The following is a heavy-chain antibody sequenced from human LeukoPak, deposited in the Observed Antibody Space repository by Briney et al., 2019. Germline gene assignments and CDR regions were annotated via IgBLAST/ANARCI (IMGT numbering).Heavy chain of an antibody. J-gene: IGHJ5*02. CDR1: GGSISSSSYY. V-gene: IGHV4-39*01. Sequence: SETLSLTCTVSGGSISSSSYYWGWIRQPPGKGLEWIGSIYYSGSTYYNPSLKSRVTISVDTSKNQFSLKLSSVTAADTAVYYCARQGRGAAAGRRWFDPWGQGTPVTVSS. CDR2: IYYSGST. CDR3: ARQGRGAAAGRRWFDP. D-gene: IGHD6-13*01.